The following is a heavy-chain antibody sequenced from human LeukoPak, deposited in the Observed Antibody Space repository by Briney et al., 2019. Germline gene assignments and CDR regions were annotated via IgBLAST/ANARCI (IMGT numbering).Heavy chain of an antibody. J-gene: IGHJ3*02. V-gene: IGHV4-31*11. CDR3: ARDSPYGSGSRPHAFDI. CDR2: IYYSGST. D-gene: IGHD3-10*01. Sequence: SETLSLTCAVYGGSFSGYYWSWIRQHPGKGLEWIGYIYYSGSTYYNPSLKSRVTISVDTSKNQFSLKLSSVTAADTAVHYCARDSPYGSGSRPHAFDIWGQGTMVTVSS. CDR1: GGSFSGYY.